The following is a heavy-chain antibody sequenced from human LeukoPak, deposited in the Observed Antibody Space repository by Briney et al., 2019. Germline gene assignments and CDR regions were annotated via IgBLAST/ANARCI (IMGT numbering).Heavy chain of an antibody. CDR1: GYTFTSYD. D-gene: IGHD6-13*01. Sequence: ASVKVSCKASGYTFTSYDINWVRQATGQGLEWMGWMNPNSGNTGYAQKFQGRVTITRNTSISTAYMVLSSLRSEDTAVYYCALSIAAAGTFDPWGQGTLVTVSS. J-gene: IGHJ5*02. CDR2: MNPNSGNT. CDR3: ALSIAAAGTFDP. V-gene: IGHV1-8*03.